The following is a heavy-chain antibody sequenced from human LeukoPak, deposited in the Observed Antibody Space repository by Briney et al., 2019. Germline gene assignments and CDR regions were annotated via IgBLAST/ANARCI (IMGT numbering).Heavy chain of an antibody. Sequence: PSETLSLTCTVSGGSISSSSYYWGWIRQPPGKGLEWIGSIYYSGSTYYNPSLKSRVTISVDTSKNQFSLKLSSVTAADTAVYYCARGGSIVVVTARYYFDYWGQGTLVTVSS. CDR1: GGSISSSSYY. CDR2: IYYSGST. CDR3: ARGGSIVVVTARYYFDY. V-gene: IGHV4-39*01. J-gene: IGHJ4*02. D-gene: IGHD2-21*02.